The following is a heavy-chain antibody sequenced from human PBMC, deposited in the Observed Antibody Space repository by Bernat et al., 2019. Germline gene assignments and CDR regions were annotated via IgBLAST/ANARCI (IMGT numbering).Heavy chain of an antibody. CDR3: ARGYWFDP. CDR2: INHSGST. Sequence: QVQLQQWGAGLLKPSETLSLTCAVYGGSFSGYYWSWIRQPPGKGLEWIGEINHSGSTNYNPSLRSRVTISVDTSKNQFALKLSSVTAADTAGYYCARGYWFDPWGQGTLVTVSS. J-gene: IGHJ5*02. CDR1: GGSFSGYY. V-gene: IGHV4-34*01.